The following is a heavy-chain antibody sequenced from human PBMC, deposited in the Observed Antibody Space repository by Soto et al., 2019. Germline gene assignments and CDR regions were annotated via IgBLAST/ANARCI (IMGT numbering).Heavy chain of an antibody. CDR2: IYYSGST. Sequence: PSETLSLTCTVSGCSISSSSYYWGWIRQPPGKGLEWIGSIYYSGSTYYNPSLKSRVTISVDTSKNQFSLKLSSVTAADTAVYYCARGPDYYDSSGYYSHWGQGTLVTVSS. D-gene: IGHD3-22*01. J-gene: IGHJ4*02. CDR3: ARGPDYYDSSGYYSH. V-gene: IGHV4-39*01. CDR1: GCSISSSSYY.